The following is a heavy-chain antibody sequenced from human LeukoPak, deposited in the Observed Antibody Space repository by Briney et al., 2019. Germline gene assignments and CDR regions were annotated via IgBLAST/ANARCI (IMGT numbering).Heavy chain of an antibody. J-gene: IGHJ4*02. CDR2: ISGSGGST. CDR1: GFTFSSYA. V-gene: IGHV3-23*01. Sequence: GGSLRLSCGASGFTFSSYAMSWVRQAPGKGLEWVSAISGSGGSTYYADSVKGRFTISRDNSKNTLYLQMNSLRAEDTAVYYCAKGRRAVPATATGFDYWGQGTLVTVSS. CDR3: AKGRRAVPATATGFDY. D-gene: IGHD2-15*01.